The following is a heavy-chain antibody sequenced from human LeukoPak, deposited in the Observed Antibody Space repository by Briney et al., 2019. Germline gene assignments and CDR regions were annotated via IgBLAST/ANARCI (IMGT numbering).Heavy chain of an antibody. CDR3: ARCIVLGQGWCNWFAP. CDR1: GFDLSTYS. J-gene: IGHJ5*02. V-gene: IGHV3-23*01. CDR2: IRIGGGGT. D-gene: IGHD2-8*01. Sequence: GGSLRLSCAASGFDLSTYSMTWVRQAPAKGLEWVSSIRIGGGGTYYADSVKGRFTISRDNSENTLLLLNNNLRAEDTAKYFFARCIVLGQGWCNWFAPWGQETLVTVSS.